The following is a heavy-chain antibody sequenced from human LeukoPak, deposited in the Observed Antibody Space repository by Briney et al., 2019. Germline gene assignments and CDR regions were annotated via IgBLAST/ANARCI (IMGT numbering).Heavy chain of an antibody. CDR3: ARRLVGTTGEQNWFDP. D-gene: IGHD1-26*01. CDR2: IYTSGST. V-gene: IGHV4-4*07. CDR1: AGSISSYY. Sequence: PSETLSLTCTVSAGSISSYYWSWIRQPAPKGLEWIGRIYTSGSTNYNPSLKSRVTISVDKSKNQFSLKLSSVTAADTAVYYCARRLVGTTGEQNWFDPWGQGTLVTVSS. J-gene: IGHJ5*02.